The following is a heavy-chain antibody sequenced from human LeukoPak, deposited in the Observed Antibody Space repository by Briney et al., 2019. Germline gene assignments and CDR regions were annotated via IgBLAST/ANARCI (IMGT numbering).Heavy chain of an antibody. Sequence: SVKVSCKASGGTFSSYAISWVRQAPGQGLEWMGGIIPIFGTANYAQKFQGRVTITADESTSTAYMELSSLRSEDTAVYYCASAGVQRAGPYYFDYWGQGTLVTVSS. J-gene: IGHJ4*02. CDR1: GGTFSSYA. CDR3: ASAGVQRAGPYYFDY. V-gene: IGHV1-69*13. D-gene: IGHD3-10*01. CDR2: IIPIFGTA.